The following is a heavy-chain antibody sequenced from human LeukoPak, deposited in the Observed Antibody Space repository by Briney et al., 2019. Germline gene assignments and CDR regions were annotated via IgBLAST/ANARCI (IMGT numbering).Heavy chain of an antibody. D-gene: IGHD3-10*02. CDR3: ARCSSRRSASDY. J-gene: IGHJ4*02. V-gene: IGHV3-7*01. CDR1: GFTFSSHW. Sequence: GGSLRLSCAASGFTFSSHWMSWVRQAPGKGLEWVANIRQDGTEIYYVDSVKGRFTISRDNAKNSLYLQMNSLRADDTAVYYCARCSSRRSASDYWGQGTLVTVSS. CDR2: IRQDGTEI.